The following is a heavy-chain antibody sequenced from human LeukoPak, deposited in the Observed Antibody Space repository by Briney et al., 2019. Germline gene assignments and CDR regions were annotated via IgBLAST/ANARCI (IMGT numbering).Heavy chain of an antibody. CDR2: IYYSGST. D-gene: IGHD4-17*01. V-gene: IGHV4-59*01. J-gene: IGHJ3*02. Sequence: SSETLSLTCTVSGASISSYYWSWIRQPPGKGLDRLGYIYYSGSTNYSPSLKSRVTMSVDTSKNQFSLKLSSVTAADTAVYYCARQTTLTTSFAFDIWGQGTMVTVSS. CDR3: ARQTTLTTSFAFDI. CDR1: GASISSYY.